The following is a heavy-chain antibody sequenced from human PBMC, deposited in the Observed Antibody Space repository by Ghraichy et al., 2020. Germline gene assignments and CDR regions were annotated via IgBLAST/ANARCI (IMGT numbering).Heavy chain of an antibody. V-gene: IGHV4-34*01. CDR1: GGSFSGYY. Sequence: SLTCAVYGGSFSGYYWSWIRQPPGKGLEWIGEINHSGSTNYNPSLKSRVTISVDTSKNQFSLKLSSVTAADTAVYYCARSGYSYVDYWGQGTLVTVSS. J-gene: IGHJ4*02. CDR3: ARSGYSYVDY. D-gene: IGHD5-18*01. CDR2: INHSGST.